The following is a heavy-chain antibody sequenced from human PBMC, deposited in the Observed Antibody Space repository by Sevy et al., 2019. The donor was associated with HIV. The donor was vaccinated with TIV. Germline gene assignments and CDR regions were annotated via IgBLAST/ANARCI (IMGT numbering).Heavy chain of an antibody. J-gene: IGHJ4*02. Sequence: SGPTLVKPTQTLTLTCTLSGFSLTTAGVGVGWVRQPPGKALEWLALIYWDDDKRYSPSLRGRLTVTKDTSKNQVVLTMTNMDPADTATYYCAHRRDAAVVMAYGDFDHWGQGTLVTVSS. CDR1: GFSLTTAGVG. V-gene: IGHV2-5*02. CDR2: IYWDDDK. CDR3: AHRRDAAVVMAYGDFDH. D-gene: IGHD2-8*01.